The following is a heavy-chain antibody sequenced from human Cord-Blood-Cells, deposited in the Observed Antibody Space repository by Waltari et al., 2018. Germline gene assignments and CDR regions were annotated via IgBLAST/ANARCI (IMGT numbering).Heavy chain of an antibody. CDR3: ARGPLGQWSRNAFDI. V-gene: IGHV3-74*01. D-gene: IGHD1-26*01. Sequence: EVQLVESGGGLVQPGGSLRLSCAASGFTFSSYWMHWARQAPGKGLVWVSRINSDGSSTSYADSVKGRFTISRDNAKNTLYLQMNSLRAEDTAVYYCARGPLGQWSRNAFDIWGQGTMVTVSS. J-gene: IGHJ3*02. CDR1: GFTFSSYW. CDR2: INSDGSST.